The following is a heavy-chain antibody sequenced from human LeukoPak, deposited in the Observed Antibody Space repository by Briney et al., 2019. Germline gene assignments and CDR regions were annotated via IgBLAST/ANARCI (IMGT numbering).Heavy chain of an antibody. J-gene: IGHJ3*02. CDR3: ARDRAGVYSYGSGSYYKRADAFDI. Sequence: SQTLSLTCAISGDSVSSNSAAWNWIRQSPSRGLEWLGRTYYRSKWYNDYAVSVKSRITINPDTSKNQFSLQLNSVTPEDTAVYYCARDRAGVYSYGSGSYYKRADAFDIWGQGTMVTVSS. CDR2: TYYRSKWYN. CDR1: GDSVSSNSAA. D-gene: IGHD3-10*01. V-gene: IGHV6-1*01.